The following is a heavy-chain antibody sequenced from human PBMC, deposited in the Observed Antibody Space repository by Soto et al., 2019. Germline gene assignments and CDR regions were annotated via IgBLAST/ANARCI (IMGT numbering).Heavy chain of an antibody. D-gene: IGHD6-19*01. J-gene: IGHJ6*02. V-gene: IGHV3-73*01. Sequence: GGSLRLSCAASGLIFSGSARHWVRQASGKGLEGVGRIRNKANNHATDYAAPVKGRFTISRDDSKNTLYLQMSSLKTEDTAVYYCTTDLADSLLAPPYYYYGTDVWGQGTTVTVSS. CDR3: TTDLADSLLAPPYYYYGTDV. CDR1: GLIFSGSA. CDR2: IRNKANNHAT.